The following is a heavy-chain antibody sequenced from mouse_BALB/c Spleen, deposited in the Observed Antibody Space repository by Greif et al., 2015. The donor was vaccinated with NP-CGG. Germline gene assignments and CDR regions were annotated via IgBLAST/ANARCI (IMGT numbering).Heavy chain of an antibody. J-gene: IGHJ2*01. Sequence: EVQLQQSGAELVRSGASVKLSCTASGFNIKDYYMHWVKQRPEQGLEWIGWIDPENGGTEYAPKFQGKATMTADTSSNLSYPQVSSVTSEDTAVYACNACQLGLHSRYWGQGTTLTVSS. V-gene: IGHV14-4*02. CDR1: GFNIKDYY. CDR2: IDPENGGT. D-gene: IGHD3-1*01. CDR3: NACQLGLHSRY.